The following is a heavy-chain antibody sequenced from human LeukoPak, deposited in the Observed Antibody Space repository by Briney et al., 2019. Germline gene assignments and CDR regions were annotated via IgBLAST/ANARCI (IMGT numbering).Heavy chain of an antibody. D-gene: IGHD2-15*01. CDR3: ARGGRYCSGGSCYGYFDY. CDR1: GFTFSSYG. J-gene: IGHJ4*02. Sequence: GGSLRLSCAASGFTFSSYGMHWVRQAPGKGLEWVAVIWYDGSNKYYADSVKGRFTISRDNSKNTLYLQMNSLRAEDTAVYYCARGGRYCSGGSCYGYFDYWGQGTLVTVSS. V-gene: IGHV3-33*01. CDR2: IWYDGSNK.